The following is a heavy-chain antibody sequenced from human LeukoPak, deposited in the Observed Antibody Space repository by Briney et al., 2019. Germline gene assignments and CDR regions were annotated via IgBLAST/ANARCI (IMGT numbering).Heavy chain of an antibody. CDR3: AREDPQTTVPEGMDV. D-gene: IGHD4-17*01. J-gene: IGHJ6*02. CDR2: IYYSGST. Sequence: SETLSLTCTVSGGSISYYYWSWIRQSPGKGLEWIGYIYYSGSTNYNPSLKSRVTISVDTSKNQFSLQLRSVTAADTAVYYCAREDPQTTVPEGMDVWGQGTTVTVSS. CDR1: GGSISYYY. V-gene: IGHV4-59*01.